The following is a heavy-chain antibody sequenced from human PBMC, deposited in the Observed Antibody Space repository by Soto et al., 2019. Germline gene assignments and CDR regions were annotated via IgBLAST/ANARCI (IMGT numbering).Heavy chain of an antibody. Sequence: GGSLRLSCAASGFTFSSYAMSWVRQAPGKGLEWVSAISGSGGSTYYADSVKGRFTISRDNSKNTLYLQMNSLRAEDTAVYYCAKDLHSDHFDWLYFDYWGQGTLVTVSS. D-gene: IGHD3-9*01. CDR1: GFTFSSYA. V-gene: IGHV3-23*01. CDR2: ISGSGGST. CDR3: AKDLHSDHFDWLYFDY. J-gene: IGHJ4*02.